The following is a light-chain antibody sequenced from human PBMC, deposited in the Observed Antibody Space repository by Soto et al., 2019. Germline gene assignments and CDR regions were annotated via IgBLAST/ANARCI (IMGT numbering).Light chain of an antibody. J-gene: IGLJ1*01. CDR2: EVS. CDR1: SSDVGSYNL. V-gene: IGLV2-23*02. CDR3: CSYAGSSTYV. Sequence: QSALTQPASVSGSPGQSITISCTGTSSDVGSYNLVSWYQQHPGKAPKLIIHEVSKRSSGLSNRLSGSKSGNTASLTISGLQAEDESDYYCCSYAGSSTYVFGTGTKVTVL.